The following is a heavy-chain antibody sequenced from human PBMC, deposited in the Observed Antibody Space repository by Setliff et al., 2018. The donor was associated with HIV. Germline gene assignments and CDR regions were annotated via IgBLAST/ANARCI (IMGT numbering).Heavy chain of an antibody. CDR1: GGSFNGYY. CDR3: ARARRAGRGPKYFQH. CDR2: INHSGST. Sequence: SETLSLTCAVYGGSFNGYYWSWIRRPPGKGLEWIGEINHSGSTNYNPSLKSRVTMSVDKSKNQFSLRLSSVTAADTAVYYCARARRAGRGPKYFQHWGQGTLVTVSS. J-gene: IGHJ1*01. D-gene: IGHD2-15*01. V-gene: IGHV4-34*01.